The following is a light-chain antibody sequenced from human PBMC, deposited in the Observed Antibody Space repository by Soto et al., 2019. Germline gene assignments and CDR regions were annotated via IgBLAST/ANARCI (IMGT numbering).Light chain of an antibody. V-gene: IGKV1-27*01. J-gene: IGKJ3*01. CDR2: GAS. CDR3: QKYNIAPFT. Sequence: DIPMTQSPSSLSASVGDRVTITCRASQGISNFLAWYQQRPGKVPKLLLYGASTLQSGVPSRFSGSGSGTDFTLTISSLQPEDVATYYCQKYNIAPFTCGPGTKVHI. CDR1: QGISNF.